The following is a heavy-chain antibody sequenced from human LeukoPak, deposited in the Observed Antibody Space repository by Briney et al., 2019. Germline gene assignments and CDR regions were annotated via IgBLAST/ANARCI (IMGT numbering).Heavy chain of an antibody. CDR3: ARALPRLLWFGELGYYFDY. J-gene: IGHJ4*02. CDR1: GGSISSYY. D-gene: IGHD3-10*01. CDR2: IYYSGST. V-gene: IGHV4-59*01. Sequence: SETLSLTCTVSGGSISSYYWSWIRQPPGKGLEWIGYIYYSGSTNYNPSLKSRVTISVDTSKNQFSLKLSSVTAADTAVYYCARALPRLLWFGELGYYFDYWGQGTLVTVSS.